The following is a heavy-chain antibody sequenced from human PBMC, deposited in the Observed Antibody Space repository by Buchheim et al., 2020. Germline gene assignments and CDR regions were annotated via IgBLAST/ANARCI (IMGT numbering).Heavy chain of an antibody. CDR3: ARESRDYYDSSGYYYDYFDY. V-gene: IGHV3-66*01. D-gene: IGHD3-22*01. CDR2: IYSGGST. J-gene: IGHJ4*02. Sequence: EVQLVESGGGLVQPGGSLRLSCAASGFTVSSNYMSWVRQAPGKGLEWVSVIYSGGSTYYADSVQGRFTISRDNSKNTLYLPMNSLRAEDTAVYYCARESRDYYDSSGYYYDYFDYWGQGTL. CDR1: GFTVSSNY.